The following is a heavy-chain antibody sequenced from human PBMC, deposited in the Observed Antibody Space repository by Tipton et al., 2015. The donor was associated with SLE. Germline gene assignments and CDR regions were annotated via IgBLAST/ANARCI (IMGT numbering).Heavy chain of an antibody. CDR3: ARGPGDYYFDY. J-gene: IGHJ4*02. CDR1: GYKFTSNW. V-gene: IGHV5-51*03. CDR2: IYPGDSDT. Sequence: QLVQYGAEVKKPGESLKISCQVSGYKFTSNWIGWVRQLPGKGLEWMGIIYPGDSDTRYSPSFQGQVTMSVDKSIDTAYLQWDSLKASDTAMYYCARGPGDYYFDYWGQGSLVTVSS. D-gene: IGHD1-26*01.